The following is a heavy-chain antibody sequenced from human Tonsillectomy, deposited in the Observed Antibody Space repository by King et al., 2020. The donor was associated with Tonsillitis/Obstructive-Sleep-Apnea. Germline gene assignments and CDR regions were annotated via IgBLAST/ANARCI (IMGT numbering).Heavy chain of an antibody. CDR3: ARGIQEPDFWSGTYYYYYYMDV. CDR2: INHSGST. D-gene: IGHD3-3*01. V-gene: IGHV4-34*01. J-gene: IGHJ6*03. CDR1: GGSFSAYY. Sequence: VQLPQWGAGQLKPSETLSLTCAVYGGSFSAYYWSWIRQPPGKGLEWIGEINHSGSTTYNPSLKSRVTISLDTSKNQFSLKLSSVTAADTAVYYCARGIQEPDFWSGTYYYYYYMDVWGKGTTVTVSS.